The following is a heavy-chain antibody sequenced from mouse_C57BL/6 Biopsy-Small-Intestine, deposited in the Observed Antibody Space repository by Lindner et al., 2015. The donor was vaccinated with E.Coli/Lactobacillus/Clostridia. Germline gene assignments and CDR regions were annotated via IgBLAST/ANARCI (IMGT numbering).Heavy chain of an antibody. CDR2: INANSGDT. Sequence: SVKVSCKASGFTFTGYHIHWVRQAPGQGPEWMGWINANSGDTDYAQKFQGRVTMTRDTSISTLYMELSRLRSDDTAVYYCASRVGPELSTVFDYWGQGTLITVSS. CDR3: ASRVGPELSTVFDY. J-gene: IGHJ2*01. V-gene: IGHV1-84*02. CDR1: GFTFTGYH. D-gene: IGHD3-1*01.